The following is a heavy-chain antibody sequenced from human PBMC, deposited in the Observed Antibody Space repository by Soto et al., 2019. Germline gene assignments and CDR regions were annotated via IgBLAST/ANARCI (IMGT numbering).Heavy chain of an antibody. Sequence: QVQLVQSGAEVKRPGASVKVSCTTSGYKFADYNMNWVRQATGRGLEWLGYMNSFSGGSDFAPKFQDRLTLTKNTAISTAYVELTNLHDDDTAVYYCARGSAFQRTGNSDFWGQGTPVTVSS. CDR3: ARGSAFQRTGNSDF. V-gene: IGHV1-8*02. CDR1: GYKFADYN. CDR2: MNSFSGGS. J-gene: IGHJ4*02. D-gene: IGHD6-19*01.